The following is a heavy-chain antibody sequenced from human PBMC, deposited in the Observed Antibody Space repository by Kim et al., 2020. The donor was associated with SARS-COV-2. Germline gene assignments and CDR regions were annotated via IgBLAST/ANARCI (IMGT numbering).Heavy chain of an antibody. J-gene: IGHJ4*02. CDR1: GFTVSSNY. Sequence: GGSLRLSCAASGFTVSSNYMSWVRQAPGKGLEWVSVIYSGGSTYYADSVKGRFTISRDNSKNTLYLQMNSLRAEDTAVYYCARESRGDYARGRFDYWGQGTLVTVSS. CDR3: ARESRGDYARGRFDY. V-gene: IGHV3-53*01. CDR2: IYSGGST. D-gene: IGHD4-17*01.